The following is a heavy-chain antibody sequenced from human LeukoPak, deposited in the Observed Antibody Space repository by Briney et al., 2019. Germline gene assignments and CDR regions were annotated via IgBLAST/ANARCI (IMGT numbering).Heavy chain of an antibody. CDR2: IYTSGST. CDR1: GDSISSGSYY. V-gene: IGHV4-61*02. J-gene: IGHJ4*02. Sequence: SETLSLTYTVSGDSISSGSYYWSWIRQPAGKGLEWIGRIYTSGSTNYNPSLKSRVTISVDTSKNQFSLNLSSVTAADTAVYYCARQTSTTSVDYWGQGTLVTVSS. CDR3: ARQTSTTSVDY. D-gene: IGHD2-2*01.